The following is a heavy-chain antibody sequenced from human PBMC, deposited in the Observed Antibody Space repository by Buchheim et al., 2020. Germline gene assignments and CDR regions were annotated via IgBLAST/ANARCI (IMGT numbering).Heavy chain of an antibody. V-gene: IGHV4-34*01. Sequence: QVQLQQWGAGLLKPSETLSLTCAVYGGSFSGYYWSWIRQPPGKGLEWIGEINHSGSTNYNPSLKSRVTIPVDTSKNQFSLRLSSVTAADTAVCYCASESVRYRGYSYGYGGYWGQGTL. CDR2: INHSGST. D-gene: IGHD5-18*01. CDR3: ASESVRYRGYSYGYGGY. CDR1: GGSFSGYY. J-gene: IGHJ4*02.